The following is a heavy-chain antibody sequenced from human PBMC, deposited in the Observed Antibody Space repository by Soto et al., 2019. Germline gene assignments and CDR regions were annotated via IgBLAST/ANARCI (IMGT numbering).Heavy chain of an antibody. V-gene: IGHV4-4*02. D-gene: IGHD1-7*01. CDR3: ASPEPGTNVDY. CDR1: GGSFTSNNW. CDR2: IYRPGNT. J-gene: IGHJ4*02. Sequence: PSETLSLTCAVSGGSFTSNNWWTWVRQPPGGGLEGIGEIYRPGNTNYNPTPNSRVNISLDKAENHCSLKVTSLTATDTAVDYCASPEPGTNVDYWGQGTLVTVSS.